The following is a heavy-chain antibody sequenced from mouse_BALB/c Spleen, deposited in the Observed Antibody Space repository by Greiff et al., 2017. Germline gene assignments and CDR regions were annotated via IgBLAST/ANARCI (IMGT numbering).Heavy chain of an antibody. CDR1: GYTFTSYY. Sequence: VQLQQSGPELVKPGASVRISCKASGYTFTSYYIHWVKQRPGQGLEWIGWIYPGNVNTKYNEKFKGKATLTADKSSSTAYMQLSSLTSEDSAVYFCARLGLLRYLFDYWGQGTTLTVSS. CDR2: IYPGNVNT. J-gene: IGHJ2*01. D-gene: IGHD1-1*01. CDR3: ARLGLLRYLFDY. V-gene: IGHV1S56*01.